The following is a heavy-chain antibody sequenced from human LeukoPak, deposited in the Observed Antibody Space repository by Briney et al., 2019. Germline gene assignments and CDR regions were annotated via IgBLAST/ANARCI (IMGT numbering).Heavy chain of an antibody. CDR3: AGSRLSAEYFQF. Sequence: GGSLRLSCAASGFTFSSYSMNWIRQAPGKGLEWVSVIYSGGNTYYADSVKGRFSISRDNSKNTLYLQMNSLRVEDTAVYYCAGSRLSAEYFQFWGQGTLVAVSS. CDR2: IYSGGNT. J-gene: IGHJ1*01. CDR1: GFTFSSYS. V-gene: IGHV3-66*01.